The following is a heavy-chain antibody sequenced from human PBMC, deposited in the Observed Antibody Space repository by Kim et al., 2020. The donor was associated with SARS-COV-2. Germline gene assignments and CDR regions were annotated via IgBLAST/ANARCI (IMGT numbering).Heavy chain of an antibody. V-gene: IGHV1-69*04. D-gene: IGHD2-2*01. CDR2: ITPILGIA. CDR1: GGTFSSYA. J-gene: IGHJ3*02. Sequence: SVKVSCKASGGTFSSYAISWVRQAPGQGLEWMGRITPILGIANYAQKFQGRVTITADKSTSTAYMELSSLRSEDTAVYYCAGDIVVVPAAPPDAFDIWGQGTMVTVSS. CDR3: AGDIVVVPAAPPDAFDI.